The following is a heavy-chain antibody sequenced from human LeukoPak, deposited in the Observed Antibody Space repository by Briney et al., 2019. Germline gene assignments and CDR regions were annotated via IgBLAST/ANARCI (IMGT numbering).Heavy chain of an antibody. CDR1: GGSISDYY. CDR3: ARGDSSGYYDY. V-gene: IGHV4-59*01. CDR2: MYFSGST. Sequence: SETLSLTCSVSGGSISDYYWGWIRQPPGKRLEWIGYMYFSGSTNYNPSLKSRVTISVDTSKNQFSLKLSSVTAADTAVYYCARGDSSGYYDYWGQGTLVTVSS. D-gene: IGHD3-22*01. J-gene: IGHJ4*02.